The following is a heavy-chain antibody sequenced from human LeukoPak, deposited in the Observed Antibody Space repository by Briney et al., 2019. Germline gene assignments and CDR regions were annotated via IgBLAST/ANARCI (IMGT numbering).Heavy chain of an antibody. D-gene: IGHD3-3*01. CDR2: IIPIFGTA. V-gene: IGHV1-69*06. Sequence: SVKVSCKASGGTFSSYAISWVRQAPGQGLEWMGGIIPIFGTANYAQKFQGRVTITADKSTSAAYMELSSLRSEDTAVYYCARHCQECPDDYWGQGTLVTVSS. J-gene: IGHJ4*02. CDR1: GGTFSSYA. CDR3: ARHCQECPDDY.